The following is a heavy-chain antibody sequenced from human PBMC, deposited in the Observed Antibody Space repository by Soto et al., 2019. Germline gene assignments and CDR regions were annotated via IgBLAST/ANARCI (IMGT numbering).Heavy chain of an antibody. D-gene: IGHD3-16*02. CDR2: IYPGDSDT. CDR1: GYSFTSYW. Sequence: EVQLVQSGAEVKKPGESLKISCKGSGYSFTSYWIGWVRQMPGKGLEWMGIIYPGDSDTRYSPSFQGQVTISADKSISTAYLQWSSLKASDTAMYYCACSRYLYYDYIWGSYRRTDAFDIWGQGTMVTVSS. CDR3: ACSRYLYYDYIWGSYRRTDAFDI. V-gene: IGHV5-51*03. J-gene: IGHJ3*02.